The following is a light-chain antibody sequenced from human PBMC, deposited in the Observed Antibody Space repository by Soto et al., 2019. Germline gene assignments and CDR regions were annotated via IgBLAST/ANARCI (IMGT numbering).Light chain of an antibody. CDR1: QSVSSY. V-gene: IGKV3-11*01. Sequence: EIVLTQSPATLSLSPGERATLSCRASQSVSSYLAWYQQKPGQAPRLLIYDASNRATGIPARFSGSGSGTDSPLPISSRAPEDFAVYSCQQRSNWPPGVNFGGGTKVEIK. CDR3: QQRSNWPPGVN. CDR2: DAS. J-gene: IGKJ4*01.